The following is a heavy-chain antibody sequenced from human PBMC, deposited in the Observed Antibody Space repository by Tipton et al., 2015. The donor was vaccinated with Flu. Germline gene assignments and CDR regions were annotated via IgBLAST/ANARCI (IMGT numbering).Heavy chain of an antibody. CDR3: ARERLGEYNSSGYSDS. CDR2: IYATGET. V-gene: IGHV4-61*02. CDR1: GGSVRSGSYY. D-gene: IGHD3-22*01. J-gene: IGHJ4*02. Sequence: TLSITCTVSGGSVRSGSYYWSWIRQPAGKGLEWIGRIYATGETKYNPSLKSRVTISLDASKNQFSLRLNSVTAADTAVYYCARERLGEYNSSGYSDSWGRGGLVTVSS.